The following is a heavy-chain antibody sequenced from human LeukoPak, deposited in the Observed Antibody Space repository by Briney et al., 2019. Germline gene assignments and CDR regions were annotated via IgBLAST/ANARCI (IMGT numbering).Heavy chain of an antibody. Sequence: PGGSLRLSCAPSGHTFSSYAMSWVRQAPGKGLEWVSAMSGSGGSTYYADSVEARFPISRDNSKNTLYLQMNSLRAEDTAVYYCAKDLGVRGVIGYWGQGTLVTVSS. CDR1: GHTFSSYA. CDR3: AKDLGVRGVIGY. V-gene: IGHV3-23*01. D-gene: IGHD3-10*01. CDR2: MSGSGGST. J-gene: IGHJ4*02.